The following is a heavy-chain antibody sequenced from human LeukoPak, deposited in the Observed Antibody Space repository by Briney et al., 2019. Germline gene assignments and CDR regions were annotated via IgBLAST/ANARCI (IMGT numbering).Heavy chain of an antibody. CDR2: ISYDGSNK. V-gene: IGHV3-30-3*01. CDR3: ARVVPAAMLYQTTYGMDV. CDR1: GFTFSSYA. D-gene: IGHD2-2*01. Sequence: GRSLRLSCAASGFTFSSYAMHWVRQAPGKGLEWVAVISYDGSNKYYADSVKGRFTISRDNSKNTLYLQMNSLRAEDTAVYYCARVVPAAMLYQTTYGMDVWGQGTTVTVSS. J-gene: IGHJ6*02.